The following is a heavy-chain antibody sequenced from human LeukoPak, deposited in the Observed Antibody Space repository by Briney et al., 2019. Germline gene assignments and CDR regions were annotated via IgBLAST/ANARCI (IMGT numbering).Heavy chain of an antibody. V-gene: IGHV4-61*01. J-gene: IGHJ6*02. CDR2: IHYSGST. Sequence: KPSETLSLTCTVSGGSVSSGSYYWSWIRQPPGKGLEWIGYIHYSGSTNYNPSLKSRVTISVDTSKNQFSLKLSSVTAADTAVYYCARGGRPSGYIGVRYYYYYGMDVWGQGTTVTVSS. CDR1: GGSVSSGSYY. CDR3: ARGGRPSGYIGVRYYYYYGMDV. D-gene: IGHD5-12*01.